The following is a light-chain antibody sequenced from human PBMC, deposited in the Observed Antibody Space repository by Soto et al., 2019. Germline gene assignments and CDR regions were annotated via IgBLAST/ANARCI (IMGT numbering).Light chain of an antibody. CDR3: QQYDSSPPIT. V-gene: IGKV1-39*01. CDR1: QSISSY. CDR2: AAS. J-gene: IGKJ5*01. Sequence: DIQITQSPSSLSASVGDRVTITCRASQSISSYLNWYQQKPGKAPKLLIYAASSLQSGVPSRFSGSGSGTDFTLTISRLEPEDFAVYYCQQYDSSPPITFGQGTRLEIK.